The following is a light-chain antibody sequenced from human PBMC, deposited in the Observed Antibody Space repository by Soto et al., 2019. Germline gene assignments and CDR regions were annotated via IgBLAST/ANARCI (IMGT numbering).Light chain of an antibody. CDR2: DAS. Sequence: EILLTQSPVTLSLSPGERAILSCRASQSVSIFFAWYQQKPGQAPRLLIYDASKRATGIPARFSGSGSGTDFTLTISSLEPEDFAVYYCQHRFNWPLTFGGGTTVALK. J-gene: IGKJ4*01. CDR1: QSVSIF. CDR3: QHRFNWPLT. V-gene: IGKV3-11*01.